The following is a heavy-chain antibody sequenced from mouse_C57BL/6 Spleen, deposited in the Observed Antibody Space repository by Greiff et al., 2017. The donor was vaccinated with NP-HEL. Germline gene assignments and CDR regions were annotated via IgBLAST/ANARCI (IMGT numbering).Heavy chain of an antibody. D-gene: IGHD2-3*01. CDR3: ARNDGYLRDY. CDR2: IDPSDSYT. V-gene: IGHV1-50*01. Sequence: QVQLQQPGAELVKPGASVKLSCKASGYTFTSYWMQWVKQRPGQGLEWIGEIDPSDSYTNYNQKFKGKATLTVDTSSSTAYMQLSSLTSEDSAVYYCARNDGYLRDYWGQGTSVTVSS. CDR1: GYTFTSYW. J-gene: IGHJ4*01.